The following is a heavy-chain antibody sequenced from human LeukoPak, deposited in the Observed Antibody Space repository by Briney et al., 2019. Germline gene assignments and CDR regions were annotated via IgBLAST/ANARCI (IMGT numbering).Heavy chain of an antibody. CDR2: ISYDGSNK. V-gene: IGHV3-30*04. Sequence: GGSLRLSCATSGFTFSGSAIHWVRQAPGKGLEWVAIISYDGSNKYYADSVKGRFTISRDNSKNSLYLQMNSLRAEDTAVYYCAREAVAGTFDFWGQGTLVTVSS. D-gene: IGHD6-19*01. CDR1: GFTFSGSA. J-gene: IGHJ4*02. CDR3: AREAVAGTFDF.